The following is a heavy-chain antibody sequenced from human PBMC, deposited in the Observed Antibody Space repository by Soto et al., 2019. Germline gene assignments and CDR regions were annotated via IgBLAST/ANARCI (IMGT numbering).Heavy chain of an antibody. V-gene: IGHV4-31*03. CDR3: ARDALGDYHLGHDAFDI. CDR2: IYYSGST. D-gene: IGHD4-17*01. J-gene: IGHJ3*02. Sequence: SETLSLTCTVSGGSISSGGYYWSWIRQHPGKGLEWIGYIYYSGSTYYNPSLKSRVTISVDTSKNQFSLKLSSVTAADTAVYYCARDALGDYHLGHDAFDIWGQGTMVTVSS. CDR1: GGSISSGGYY.